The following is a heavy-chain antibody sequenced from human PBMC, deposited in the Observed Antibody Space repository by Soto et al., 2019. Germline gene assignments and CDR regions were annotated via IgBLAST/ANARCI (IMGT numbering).Heavy chain of an antibody. V-gene: IGHV5-51*01. D-gene: IGHD3-3*01. J-gene: IGHJ4*02. CDR3: ARLSRECWSGPHX. CDR2: IYPGDSDM. Sequence: GESLKIYCWGVGYSFSNHWIAWVRQMPEKGPEWMVTIYPGDSDMRYSPSFRGQVTISVDKSINTAYLQWGSLKASDTAKYYCARLSRECWSGPHXWGQGSLVTVSX. CDR1: GYSFSNHW.